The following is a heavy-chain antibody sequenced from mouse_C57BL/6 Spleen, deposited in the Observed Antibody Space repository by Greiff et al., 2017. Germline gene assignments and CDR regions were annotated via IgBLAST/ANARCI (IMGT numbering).Heavy chain of an antibody. CDR3: AREADSITTVVATDYFDY. Sequence: QVQLQQPGAELVRPGSSVKLSCKASGYTFTSYWMHWVKQRPIQGLEWIGNIDPSDSETHYNQKFKDKATLTVDKSSSTAYMQLSSLTSEDAAVYYCAREADSITTVVATDYFDYWGQGTTLTVSS. CDR2: IDPSDSET. D-gene: IGHD1-1*01. V-gene: IGHV1-52*01. CDR1: GYTFTSYW. J-gene: IGHJ2*01.